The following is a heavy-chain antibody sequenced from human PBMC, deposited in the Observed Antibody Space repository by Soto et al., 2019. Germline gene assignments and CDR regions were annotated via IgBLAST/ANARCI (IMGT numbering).Heavy chain of an antibody. CDR2: INYSGST. CDR1: GGSISSGDYY. J-gene: IGHJ6*03. V-gene: IGHV4-61*08. CDR3: ARGRGNMVVYYYYYMDV. D-gene: IGHD2-21*01. Sequence: SETLSLTCTVSGGSISSGDYYWSWIRQPPGKGLEWIGEINYSGSTNYNPSLKSRVTISVDTSKNQFSLKLSSVTAADTAVYYCARGRGNMVVYYYYYMDVWGKGTTVTVSS.